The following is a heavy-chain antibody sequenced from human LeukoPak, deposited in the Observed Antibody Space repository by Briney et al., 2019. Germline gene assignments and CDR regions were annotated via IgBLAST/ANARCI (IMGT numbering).Heavy chain of an antibody. V-gene: IGHV1-69*13. Sequence: SVKVSCKASGGTFSSYTISWVRQAPGQGLEWMGKIIPISGTTNYAQKFQGRVTFTADESTSTAYMELSSLRSEDTALYYCARKLRLGGNWFDPWGQGTLVTVSS. CDR3: ARKLRLGGNWFDP. J-gene: IGHJ5*02. D-gene: IGHD1-26*01. CDR1: GGTFSSYT. CDR2: IIPISGTT.